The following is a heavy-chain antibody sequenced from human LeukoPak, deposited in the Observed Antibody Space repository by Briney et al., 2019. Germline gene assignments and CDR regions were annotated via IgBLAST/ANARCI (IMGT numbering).Heavy chain of an antibody. J-gene: IGHJ4*02. CDR2: TYYRSKWSS. CDR1: GDSVSSKSAA. Sequence: SQTLSLTCAISGDSVSSKSAAWNWIRQSPSRGLEWLGRTYYRSKWSSGYAESVKSRITINPDTSKNQFSLQLRSVTPEDTAVYYCARDPPLIAAAGPLWGQGTLVTVSS. V-gene: IGHV6-1*01. CDR3: ARDPPLIAAAGPL. D-gene: IGHD6-13*01.